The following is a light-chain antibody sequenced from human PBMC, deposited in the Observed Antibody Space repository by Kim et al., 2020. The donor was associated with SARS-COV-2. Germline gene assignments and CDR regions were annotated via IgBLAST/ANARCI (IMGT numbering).Light chain of an antibody. J-gene: IGLJ2*01. CDR1: NIGSKS. Sequence: SYELTQPPSVSVAPGKTARITCGGNNIGSKSVHWYQQKPGQAPVLVIYYDSDRPSGIPERFSVSNSGNTATLTISRVEAGDEADYYCQVGDSSSDHVVFG. V-gene: IGLV3-21*04. CDR3: QVGDSSSDHVV. CDR2: YDS.